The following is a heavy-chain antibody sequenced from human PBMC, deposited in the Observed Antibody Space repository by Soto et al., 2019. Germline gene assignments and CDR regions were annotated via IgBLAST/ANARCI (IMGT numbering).Heavy chain of an antibody. CDR1: GGSMRNYF. J-gene: IGHJ4*02. V-gene: IGHV4-59*01. D-gene: IGHD6-13*01. Sequence: SETLSLTCTVSGGSMRNYFWTWIRQPPGKGLEWIGYIHYSGTTSFFPSYSPSLRSRVTISEDTSKNQFSLKLLSVTTADTAVYFCAAGEASSRNLAPYYLDFWGQGTLVTVSS. CDR3: AAGEASSRNLAPYYLDF. CDR2: IHYSGTT.